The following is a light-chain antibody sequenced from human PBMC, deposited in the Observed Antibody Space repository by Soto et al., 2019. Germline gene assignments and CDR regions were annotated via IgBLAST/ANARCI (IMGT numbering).Light chain of an antibody. J-gene: IGKJ1*01. CDR2: GTS. V-gene: IGKV3-20*01. CDR3: QQYGSSPRT. CDR1: QSVSSNY. Sequence: VLTQSPGTLSLSPGERATLSCRASQSVSSNYLAWYQQKPGQAPRLLIYGTSSRATGTPDRFSGSGSGTDFALTISRLEPEDFAMYYCQQYGSSPRTFGRGTKVDIK.